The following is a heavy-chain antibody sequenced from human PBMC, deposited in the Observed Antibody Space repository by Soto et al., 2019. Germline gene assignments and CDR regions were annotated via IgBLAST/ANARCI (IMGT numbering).Heavy chain of an antibody. D-gene: IGHD6-19*01. CDR1: GFTFSNYG. CDR2: IWYDGSNK. J-gene: IGHJ4*02. V-gene: IGHV3-33*01. CDR3: ARDLKDSSGWNAFDY. Sequence: QVQLVESGGGVVQPGRSLSLSCAASGFTFSNYGMYWVREATGKGLEWVAIIWYDGSNKYYADSVKGRVTISRDNSKNPLDLQMNRLRAEDTAVYYCARDLKDSSGWNAFDYLGQGTLVTVSS.